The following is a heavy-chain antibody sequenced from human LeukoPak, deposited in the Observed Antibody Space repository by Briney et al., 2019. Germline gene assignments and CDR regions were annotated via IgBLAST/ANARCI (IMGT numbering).Heavy chain of an antibody. CDR3: ARDRRSGYYMDV. J-gene: IGHJ6*03. CDR1: GLTFSSYW. Sequence: TGGSLRLSCAPSGLTFSSYWMSWVRQAPGKGLEGVANIKQDGREKYYVDSVKGRFTISRDNAKNSLYLQMNSLRAEDTAVYYCARDRRSGYYMDVWGKGTTVTVSS. V-gene: IGHV3-7*01. CDR2: IKQDGREK. D-gene: IGHD3-3*01.